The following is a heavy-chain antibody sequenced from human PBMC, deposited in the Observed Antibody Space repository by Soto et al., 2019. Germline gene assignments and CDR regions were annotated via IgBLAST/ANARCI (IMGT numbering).Heavy chain of an antibody. CDR3: ARQTIFGVEAFLAYYFDY. Sequence: GGSLRLSCAASGFTFSSYAMSWVRQAPGKGLEWVSAISGSGGSTYCADSVKGRFTISRDNSKNTLYLQMNSLRAEDTAVYYCARQTIFGVEAFLAYYFDYWGQGTLVTVSS. V-gene: IGHV3-23*01. CDR2: ISGSGGST. CDR1: GFTFSSYA. D-gene: IGHD3-3*01. J-gene: IGHJ4*02.